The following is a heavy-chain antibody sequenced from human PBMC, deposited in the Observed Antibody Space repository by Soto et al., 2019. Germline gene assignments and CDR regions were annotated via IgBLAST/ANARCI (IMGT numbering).Heavy chain of an antibody. Sequence: PGGSLRLSCAASGFTFSSYGMHWVRQAPGKGLEWVAVISYDGSNKYYADSVKGRFTISRDNSKNTLYLQMNSLRAEDTAVYYCAKDRAILTGYYGRFGMDVWGQGTTVTVSS. CDR1: GFTFSSYG. D-gene: IGHD3-9*01. CDR3: AKDRAILTGYYGRFGMDV. V-gene: IGHV3-30*18. J-gene: IGHJ6*02. CDR2: ISYDGSNK.